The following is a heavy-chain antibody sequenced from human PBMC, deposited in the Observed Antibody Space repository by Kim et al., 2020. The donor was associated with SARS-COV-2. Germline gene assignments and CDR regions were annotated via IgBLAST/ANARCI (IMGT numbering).Heavy chain of an antibody. CDR3: FRGSGTYYNNYFDY. J-gene: IGHJ4*02. CDR2: ISSSSSTI. Sequence: GGSLRLSCAASGFTFSTYNMNWVRQAPGKGLEWVSYISSSSSTIYYADSVKGRFTISRDNAKNSLYLQMNSLRAEDTAVYYCFRGSGTYYNNYFDYWGQGTLVTVSS. V-gene: IGHV3-48*04. D-gene: IGHD3-10*01. CDR1: GFTFSTYN.